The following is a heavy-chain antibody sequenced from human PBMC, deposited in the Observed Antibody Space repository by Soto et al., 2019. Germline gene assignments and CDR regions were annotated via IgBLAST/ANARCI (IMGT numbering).Heavy chain of an antibody. Sequence: QVQLQESGPGLVKPSQTLSFTCTVSGGSIGGGDYYWTWIRQPPGKGLEWMGYIDNSGGTYYNPSLESRVTISLYMSKNQFSLKLSSVTAADTAVYYCARDLGSGPNYYGMDVWGQGTTVTVSS. J-gene: IGHJ6*02. CDR2: IDNSGGT. V-gene: IGHV4-30-4*01. CDR1: GGSIGGGDYY. CDR3: ARDLGSGPNYYGMDV. D-gene: IGHD3-10*01.